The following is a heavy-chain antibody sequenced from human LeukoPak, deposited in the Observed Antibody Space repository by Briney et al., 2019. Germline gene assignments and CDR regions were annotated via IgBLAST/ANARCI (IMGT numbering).Heavy chain of an antibody. Sequence: PSETLSLTCAVSGYSISSGYYWGWIRQPPGKGLEWIGSIYHSGSTYYNPSLKSRVTISVDTSKNQFSLKLSSVTAADTAVYYCARDNDYGSGSYEYYFDYWGQGTLVTVSS. V-gene: IGHV4-38-2*02. CDR3: ARDNDYGSGSYEYYFDY. CDR2: IYHSGST. J-gene: IGHJ4*02. CDR1: GYSISSGYY. D-gene: IGHD3-10*01.